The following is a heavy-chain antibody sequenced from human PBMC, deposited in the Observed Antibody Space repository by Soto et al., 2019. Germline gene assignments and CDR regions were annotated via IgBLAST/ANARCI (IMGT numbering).Heavy chain of an antibody. CDR3: ARDHLDYYGSGSYYRGFDP. J-gene: IGHJ5*02. Sequence: QVQLVQSGAEVKKPGSSVKVSCKASGGTFSSYAISWVRQAPGQGLEWMGGIIPIFGTANYAQKFQGRVTITADESTSTDYMELSSLRSEDTAVYYCARDHLDYYGSGSYYRGFDPWGQGTLVTVSS. CDR2: IIPIFGTA. D-gene: IGHD3-10*01. CDR1: GGTFSSYA. V-gene: IGHV1-69*01.